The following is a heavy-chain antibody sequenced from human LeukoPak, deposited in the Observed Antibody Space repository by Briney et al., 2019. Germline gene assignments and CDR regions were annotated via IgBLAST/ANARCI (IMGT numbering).Heavy chain of an antibody. CDR3: ARGVGSSWLDP. CDR1: GYTFTAYY. J-gene: IGHJ5*02. CDR2: MVPVSGGT. Sequence: ASAKVSCKASGYTFTAYYIHWVRQAPGQGLEWMGWMVPVSGGTNYAQRFQGRVTMTRDSSISTAYMQLSSLRSDDTADTAVYYCARGVGSSWLDPWGQGTLVTASS. V-gene: IGHV1-2*02. D-gene: IGHD2-15*01.